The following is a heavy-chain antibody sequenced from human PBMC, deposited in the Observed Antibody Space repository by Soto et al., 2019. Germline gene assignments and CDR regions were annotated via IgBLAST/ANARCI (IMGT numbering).Heavy chain of an antibody. D-gene: IGHD6-13*01. Sequence: QVQLVQSGAEVKKPGAAVKVSCKASGYTFTSYYMHWVRQAPGQGLEWMGIINPSGGSTSYAQKFQGRVTMTRDTSTSTVYMELSSLRSEDTAVYYCARDSHTGGPQQLVTDNWFDPWGQGTLVTVSS. CDR3: ARDSHTGGPQQLVTDNWFDP. CDR1: GYTFTSYY. J-gene: IGHJ5*02. V-gene: IGHV1-46*01. CDR2: INPSGGST.